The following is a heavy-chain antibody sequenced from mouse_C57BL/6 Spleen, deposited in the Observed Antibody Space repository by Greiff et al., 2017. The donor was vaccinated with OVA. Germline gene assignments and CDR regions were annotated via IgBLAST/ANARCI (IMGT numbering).Heavy chain of an antibody. D-gene: IGHD2-4*01. CDR1: GYSFTDYN. CDR3: ARRDDYDERGYFDY. J-gene: IGHJ2*01. Sequence: EVKLKQSGPELVKPGASVKISCKASGYSFTDYNMNWVKQSNGKSLEWIGVINPNYGTTSYNQKFKGKATLTVDQSSSTAYMQLNSLTSEDSAVYYCARRDDYDERGYFDYWGQGTTLTVSS. CDR2: INPNYGTT. V-gene: IGHV1-39*01.